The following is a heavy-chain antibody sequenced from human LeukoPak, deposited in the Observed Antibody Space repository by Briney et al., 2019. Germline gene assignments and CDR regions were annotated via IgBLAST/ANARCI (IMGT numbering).Heavy chain of an antibody. V-gene: IGHV1-2*02. J-gene: IGHJ4*01. Sequence: ALVKVSCKTSGYTFTSFYIHWVRQAPGQGLEWMGWINPNTGGTNYAQNFQGRVTMTRDTSISTAYLELSRLRSDDTAVYYCARETLYWGHGTLVTVSS. CDR2: INPNTGGT. CDR1: GYTFTSFY. CDR3: ARETLY.